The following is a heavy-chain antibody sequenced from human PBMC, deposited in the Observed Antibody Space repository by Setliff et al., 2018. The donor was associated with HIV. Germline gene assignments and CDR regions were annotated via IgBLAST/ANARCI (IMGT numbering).Heavy chain of an antibody. CDR3: ASTRFGGPTSAPAGRIDFDL. Sequence: GGSLRLSCVASGFIFTDYWMSWVRQAPGKGPEWVANIKQDGSETYYVDSVKGRFTISRDNAKDSVYLQMNGLGAEDTAVYYCASTRFGGPTSAPAGRIDFDLWGQGTLVTVSS. CDR2: IKQDGSET. D-gene: IGHD6-13*01. CDR1: GFIFTDYW. J-gene: IGHJ4*02. V-gene: IGHV3-7*05.